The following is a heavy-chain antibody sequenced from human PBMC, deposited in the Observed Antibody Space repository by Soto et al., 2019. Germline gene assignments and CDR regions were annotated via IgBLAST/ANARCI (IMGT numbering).Heavy chain of an antibody. V-gene: IGHV3-33*01. D-gene: IGHD6-13*01. J-gene: IGHJ5*02. Sequence: QVQLVESGGGVVQPGRSLRLSCAASGFTFSSYGMHWVRQAPGKGLEWVAVIWYDGSNKYYADSVKGRFTISRDTSKITLYLQMISLRAEDTAVYYCARAPSAGTNWFDPWCQGTLVTVSS. CDR1: GFTFSSYG. CDR3: ARAPSAGTNWFDP. CDR2: IWYDGSNK.